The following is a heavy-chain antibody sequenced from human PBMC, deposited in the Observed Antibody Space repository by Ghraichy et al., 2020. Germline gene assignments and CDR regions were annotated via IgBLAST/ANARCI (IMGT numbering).Heavy chain of an antibody. CDR1: GGSISSGPYY. CDR2: IYNSGSA. CDR3: ARHVYSSGWIDY. D-gene: IGHD6-19*01. Sequence: SETLSLTCTVSGGSISSGPYYWGWIRQSPERGLEWIGNIYNSGSASYNPSLQSRVTISVDTSKNQFYLHLNSMTAADTAIYYCARHVYSSGWIDYWGLGARVTVSS. V-gene: IGHV4-39*01. J-gene: IGHJ4*02.